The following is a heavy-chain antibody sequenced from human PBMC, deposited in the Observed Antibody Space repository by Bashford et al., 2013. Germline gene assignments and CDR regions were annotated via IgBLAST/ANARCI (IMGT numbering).Heavy chain of an antibody. CDR3: AKEGTSPDYYNSGMDV. CDR1: GLTFRSYA. V-gene: IGHV3-23*01. Sequence: GGSLRLSCAASGLTFRSYAMSWVRQAPGKGLEWVSVISGSGETTYYADSVKGRSTISRDNSKNTLYLQMNSLTAEDTAVYYCAKEGTSPDYYNSGMDVWGQGTTVTVSS. CDR2: ISGSGETT. J-gene: IGHJ6*02.